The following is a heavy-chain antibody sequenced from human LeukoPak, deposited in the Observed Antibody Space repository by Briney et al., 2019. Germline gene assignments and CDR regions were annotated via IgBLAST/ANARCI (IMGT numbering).Heavy chain of an antibody. CDR1: GDIFSSYY. V-gene: IGHV1-18*04. D-gene: IGHD3-10*01. J-gene: IGHJ4*02. Sequence: ASVKVSCKASGDIFSSYYMHWVRQAPGQGLEWMGWISGYNGHTEYAQKVQGRVTMSTDTSTSTVYMELRSLISDDTGVYYCARGQTNRLLWVGELVSNINPFDYWGQGTLVTVSS. CDR3: ARGQTNRLLWVGELVSNINPFDY. CDR2: ISGYNGHT.